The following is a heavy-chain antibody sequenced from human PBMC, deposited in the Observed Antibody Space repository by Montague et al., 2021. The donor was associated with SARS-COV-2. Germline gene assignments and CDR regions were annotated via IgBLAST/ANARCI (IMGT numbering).Heavy chain of an antibody. V-gene: IGHV4-59*01. CDR3: VREGRSSAYAMDY. D-gene: IGHD3-22*01. Sequence: SETLSLTCTVSGASMSGSYWGWVRQPPGKGPEWIGNIYSSGSTNYNPSPKSRVTISVDTSKSQFSLRLTSVTAADTAVYYCVREGRSSAYAMDYWGQGTLVTVSS. CDR2: IYSSGST. CDR1: GASMSGSY. J-gene: IGHJ4*02.